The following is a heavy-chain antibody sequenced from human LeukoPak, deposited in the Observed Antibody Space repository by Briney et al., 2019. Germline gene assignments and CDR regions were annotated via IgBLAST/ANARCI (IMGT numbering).Heavy chain of an antibody. CDR1: GFTFSSYG. CDR2: IRYDGSNK. CDR3: AKSPPSGSYYFDY. Sequence: AGGSLRLSCAASGFTFSSYGMHWVRQAPGKGLEWVAFIRYDGSNKYYADSVKGRFTISRDNSKNTLYLQMNSLRAEDTAVYYCAKSPPSGSYYFDYWGQGTLVTVSS. D-gene: IGHD1-26*01. V-gene: IGHV3-30*02. J-gene: IGHJ4*02.